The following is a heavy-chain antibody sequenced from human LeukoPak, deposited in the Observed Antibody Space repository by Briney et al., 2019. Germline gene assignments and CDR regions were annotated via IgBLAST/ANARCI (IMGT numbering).Heavy chain of an antibody. CDR3: ATYCSSTSCGLVFDY. Sequence: ASVKVSCKVSGYTLTELSMHWVRQAPGKGLEWMGGFDPEDGETIYAQMFQGRVTMTEDTSTDTAYMELSSLRSEDTAVYYCATYCSSTSCGLVFDYWGQGTLVTVSS. CDR1: GYTLTELS. D-gene: IGHD2-2*01. V-gene: IGHV1-24*01. CDR2: FDPEDGET. J-gene: IGHJ4*02.